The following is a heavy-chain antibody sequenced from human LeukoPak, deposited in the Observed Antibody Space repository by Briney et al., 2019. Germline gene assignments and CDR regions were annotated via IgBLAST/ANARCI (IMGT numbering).Heavy chain of an antibody. Sequence: PSETLSLTCAVYGGSFSGYYWSWIRQPPGKGLEWIGEINHSGSTNYNPSLKSRVTISVDTSKNQFSLKLSSVTAADTAVYYCARGHSGSYPSCFNWFDPWGQGTLVTVSS. CDR2: INHSGST. D-gene: IGHD1-26*01. CDR3: ARGHSGSYPSCFNWFDP. CDR1: GGSFSGYY. V-gene: IGHV4-34*01. J-gene: IGHJ5*02.